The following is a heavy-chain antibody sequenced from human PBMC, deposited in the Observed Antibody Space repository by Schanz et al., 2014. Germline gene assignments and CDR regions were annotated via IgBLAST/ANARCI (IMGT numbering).Heavy chain of an antibody. J-gene: IGHJ4*02. CDR2: INSDGTKR. Sequence: VQLVESGGGVVQPGRSLRLSCAASGFTLSSYGMHWVRQAPGKGLEWVAFINSDGTKRFYADSVKSRFTISRDNSRNTLYLQMNSLRAEDTAVYYCARKVVATIGGYYDNWGQGTLVIVSS. CDR1: GFTLSSYG. CDR3: ARKVVATIGGYYDN. D-gene: IGHD5-12*01. V-gene: IGHV3-33*08.